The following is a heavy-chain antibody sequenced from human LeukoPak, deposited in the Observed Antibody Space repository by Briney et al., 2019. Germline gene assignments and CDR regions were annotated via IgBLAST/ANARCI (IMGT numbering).Heavy chain of an antibody. CDR3: ARDGVDIVGATVDY. D-gene: IGHD1-26*01. V-gene: IGHV1-58*02. Sequence: SVKVSCKASGFTFTSSAMQWVRQARGQRLEWIGWIVVGSGNTNYAQKFQERVTITRDMSTSTAYMELSRLRSDDTAVYYCARDGVDIVGATVDYWGQGTLVTVSS. CDR2: IVVGSGNT. J-gene: IGHJ4*02. CDR1: GFTFTSSA.